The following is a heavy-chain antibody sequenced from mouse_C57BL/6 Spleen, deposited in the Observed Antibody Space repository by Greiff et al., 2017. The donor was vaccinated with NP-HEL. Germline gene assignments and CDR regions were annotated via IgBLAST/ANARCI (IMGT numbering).Heavy chain of an antibody. V-gene: IGHV3-6*01. CDR2: ISYDGSN. D-gene: IGHD4-1*01. J-gene: IGHJ2*01. CDR1: GYSITSGYY. CDR3: ARLLTGD. Sequence: DVQLQESGPGLVKPSQSLSLTCSVTGYSITSGYYWNWIRQFPGNKLEWMGYISYDGSNNYNPSLKNRISITRDTSKNQFFLKLNSVTTEDTATYYCARLLTGDWGQGTTLTVSS.